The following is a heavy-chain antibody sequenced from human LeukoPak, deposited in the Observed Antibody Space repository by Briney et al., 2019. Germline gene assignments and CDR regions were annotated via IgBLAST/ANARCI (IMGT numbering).Heavy chain of an antibody. Sequence: SETLSLTCIVSGDSVSGYYWNWIRQPPGKGLEWIGRIYTSGSTNYNPSLKSRVTISVDTSKNQFSLKLSSVTAADTAVYYCAVTYCDFWSGRPSFDYWGQGTLVTVSS. J-gene: IGHJ4*02. CDR3: AVTYCDFWSGRPSFDY. D-gene: IGHD3-3*01. CDR1: GDSVSGYY. CDR2: IYTSGST. V-gene: IGHV4-4*08.